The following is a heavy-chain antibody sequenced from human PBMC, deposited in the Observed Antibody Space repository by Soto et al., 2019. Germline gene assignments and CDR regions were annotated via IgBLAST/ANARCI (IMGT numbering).Heavy chain of an antibody. CDR2: IIPIFGTA. CDR1: GGTFSSYA. D-gene: IGHD5-18*01. CDR3: ARRRGYSYGPFDY. V-gene: IGHV1-69*01. Sequence: QXQLVQSGAEVKKPGSSVKVSCKASGGTFSSYAISWVRQXXXXGLEWMGGIIPIFGTANYAQKFQGRVTITADESTSTAYMELSSLRSEDTAVYYCARRRGYSYGPFDYWGQGTLVTVSS. J-gene: IGHJ4*02.